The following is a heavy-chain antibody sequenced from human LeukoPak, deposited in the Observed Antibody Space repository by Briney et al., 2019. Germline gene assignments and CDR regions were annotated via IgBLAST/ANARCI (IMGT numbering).Heavy chain of an antibody. CDR1: GFTFNSFA. V-gene: IGHV3-23*01. J-gene: IGHJ4*02. D-gene: IGHD3-9*01. CDR3: ATYQPPSRYLDWL. CDR2: ISAGGTTI. Sequence: GGSLRLSCAGSGFTFNSFAMTWVRQAPGKGLEWVAAISAGGTTIFYTDSVKGRFTISRDNSKSTLYLQMNSLRAEDTALYYCATYQPPSRYLDWLGGQGTLVTVSS.